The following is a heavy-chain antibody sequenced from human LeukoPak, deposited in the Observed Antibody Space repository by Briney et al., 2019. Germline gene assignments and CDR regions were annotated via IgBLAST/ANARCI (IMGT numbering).Heavy chain of an antibody. CDR1: GFTFSSYA. D-gene: IGHD3-22*01. CDR2: ISGSGGST. CDR3: AKRSHYYDSSGYLFPFGY. Sequence: GGSLRLSCAASGFTFSSYAMSWVRQAPGKGLEWVSAISGSGGSTYHADSVKGRFTISRDNSKNTLYLQMNSLRAEDTAVYYCAKRSHYYDSSGYLFPFGYWGQGTLVTVSS. J-gene: IGHJ4*02. V-gene: IGHV3-23*01.